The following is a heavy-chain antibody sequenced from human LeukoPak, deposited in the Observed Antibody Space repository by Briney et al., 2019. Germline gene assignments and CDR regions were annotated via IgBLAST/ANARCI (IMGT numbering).Heavy chain of an antibody. CDR3: ARGYSYGYPTPYYYYYMDV. D-gene: IGHD5-18*01. Sequence: PSETLSLTCTVSGGSISSSSYYWGWIRQPPGKGLEWIGSIYYSGSTNYNPSLKSRVTISVDTSKNQFSLKLSSVTAADTAVYYCARGYSYGYPTPYYYYYMDVWGKGTTVTVSS. J-gene: IGHJ6*03. CDR2: IYYSGST. V-gene: IGHV4-39*07. CDR1: GGSISSSSYY.